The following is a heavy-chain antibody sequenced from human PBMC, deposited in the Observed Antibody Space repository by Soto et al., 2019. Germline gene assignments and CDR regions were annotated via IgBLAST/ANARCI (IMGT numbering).Heavy chain of an antibody. CDR2: INPGNGDT. CDR1: GYTFTRYA. D-gene: IGHD2-21*02. V-gene: IGHV1-3*01. CDR3: ARNSYISGDDDSYYFDY. Sequence: ASVKVSCKASGYTFTRYAMHWVSQAPGQRPEWMGWINPGNGDTKYSEKLQGRVTFTRDTSATTIYMELSSLRSEDTALYYCARNSYISGDDDSYYFDYWGQGTPVTVSS. J-gene: IGHJ4*02.